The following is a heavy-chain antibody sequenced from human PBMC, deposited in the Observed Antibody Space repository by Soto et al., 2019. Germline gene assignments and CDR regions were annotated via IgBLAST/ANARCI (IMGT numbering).Heavy chain of an antibody. CDR2: LTASGVNT. D-gene: IGHD2-8*01. J-gene: IGHJ6*02. Sequence: EVQLLESGGGLVQPGGSLRLACSASGFNFGSYGMSWVRQAPGKGLEWVSGLTASGVNTYYTDSVKGRFTISRDNSRNTVYLQMSSLRVKATAFFHCANGLGNAKEVWGQGTTVTVSS. V-gene: IGHV3-23*01. CDR3: ANGLGNAKEV. CDR1: GFNFGSYG.